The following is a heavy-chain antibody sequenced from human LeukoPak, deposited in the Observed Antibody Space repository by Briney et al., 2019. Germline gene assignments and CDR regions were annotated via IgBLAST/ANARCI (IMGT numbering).Heavy chain of an antibody. CDR3: ARGAVRGGTNFDY. J-gene: IGHJ4*02. V-gene: IGHV6-1*01. CDR2: AYYRTKWFI. D-gene: IGHD3-10*01. CDR1: GDSVSGSPAV. Sequence: SQTLSLTCAISGDSVSGSPAVWNWIRQSPSRGLQWLGRAYYRTKWFIDYALSVKGRITITPDTSKNQFSLQLNSVTAEDTAVYYCARGAVRGGTNFDYWGQGTLVTVSS.